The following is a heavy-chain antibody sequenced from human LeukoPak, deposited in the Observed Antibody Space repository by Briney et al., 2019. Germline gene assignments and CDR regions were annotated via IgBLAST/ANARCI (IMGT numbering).Heavy chain of an antibody. CDR2: MNPNSGNT. D-gene: IGHD6-13*01. J-gene: IGHJ6*03. Sequence: GASVKVSCKASGYTFTSYDINWVRQATGQGLEWMGWMNPNSGNTGHAQKFQGRVTMARNTSISTAYMELSSLRSEDTAVYYCARGGIAAAGTDYYYYMDVWGKGTTVTVSS. V-gene: IGHV1-8*01. CDR3: ARGGIAAAGTDYYYYMDV. CDR1: GYTFTSYD.